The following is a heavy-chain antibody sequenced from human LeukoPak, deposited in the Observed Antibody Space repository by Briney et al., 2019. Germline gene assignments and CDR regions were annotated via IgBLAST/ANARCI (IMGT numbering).Heavy chain of an antibody. D-gene: IGHD1-1*01. CDR2: VYYNGNT. Sequence: SETLSLTCTVSGASISSSSYYWGYFRQPPGKGLEWIGSVYYNGNTYYNPSLKSRATISADTSKNQFSLKLTSVTAADTAVYXXXXXWRXXXDXGGQGTLVXVSS. CDR3: XXXWRXXXDX. V-gene: IGHV4-39*01. J-gene: IGHJ4*02. CDR1: GASISSSSYY.